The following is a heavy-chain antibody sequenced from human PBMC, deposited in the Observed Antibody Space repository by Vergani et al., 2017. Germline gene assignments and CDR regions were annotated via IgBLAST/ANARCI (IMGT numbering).Heavy chain of an antibody. J-gene: IGHJ4*02. CDR3: ARSKIVVVPAAIKGAAIDY. CDR1: GFTFSSYS. V-gene: IGHV3-21*01. CDR2: ISSSSSYI. D-gene: IGHD2-2*01. Sequence: EVQLVESGGGLVKPGGSLRLSCAASGFTFSSYSMNWVRQAPGKGLEWVSSISSSSSYIYYADSVKGRFTISRDNAKNSLYLQMNSLRAEDTAVYYCARSKIVVVPAAIKGAAIDYWGQGTLVTVSS.